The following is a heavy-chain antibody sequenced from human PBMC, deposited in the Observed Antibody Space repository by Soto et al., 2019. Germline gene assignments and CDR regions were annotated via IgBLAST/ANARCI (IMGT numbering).Heavy chain of an antibody. Sequence: SETLSLTCTVCGGSLSNYYCSWIRQPAWKGLEWIGRIFPSGNTNYNPSLKSRVTMSVDTSKNQFSLAFSSVTAADTAVYYCARGWLGIDYWGRGTQVTVSS. J-gene: IGHJ4*02. D-gene: IGHD2-15*01. CDR2: IFPSGNT. CDR3: ARGWLGIDY. V-gene: IGHV4-4*07. CDR1: GGSLSNYY.